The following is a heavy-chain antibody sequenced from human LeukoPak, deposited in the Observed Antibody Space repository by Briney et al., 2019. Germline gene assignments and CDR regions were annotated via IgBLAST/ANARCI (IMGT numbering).Heavy chain of an antibody. D-gene: IGHD6-13*01. J-gene: IGHJ4*02. CDR3: AKGGSSWTYLDY. V-gene: IGHV3-30*02. CDR1: GFTFSSYG. CDR2: IRYDGINK. Sequence: GGSLRLSCAASGFTFSSYGMHWVRQAPGKGLEWVASIRYDGINKYYADSVKGRFTISRDNSKNTLYVQMNSLRPEDTAVYYCAKGGSSWTYLDYWGQGTLVTVSS.